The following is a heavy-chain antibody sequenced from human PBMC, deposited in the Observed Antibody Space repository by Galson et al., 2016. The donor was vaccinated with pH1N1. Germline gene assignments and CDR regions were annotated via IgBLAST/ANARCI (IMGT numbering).Heavy chain of an antibody. V-gene: IGHV5-51*01. CDR3: ARHVALDPHVEYYYIDV. D-gene: IGHD1-1*01. CDR2: IYLDDSDT. J-gene: IGHJ6*03. CDR1: GYGFPTSW. Sequence: QSGAEVKKPGESLKISCKGSGYGFPTSWIGWVRQMPGKGLEWMGSIYLDDSDTRYSPSFQGQVTISADKSIRTTYLQWSSLKASDTALYYCARHVALDPHVEYYYIDVWGKGTTLIVSS.